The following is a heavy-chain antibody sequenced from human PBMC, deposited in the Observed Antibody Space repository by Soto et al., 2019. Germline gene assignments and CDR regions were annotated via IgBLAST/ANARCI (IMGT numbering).Heavy chain of an antibody. J-gene: IGHJ6*03. D-gene: IGHD6-6*01. V-gene: IGHV4-59*08. Sequence: PSETLSLPCTVSVRSISSYYWSWIRPPPEKGLEWIGYIYCSGSTNYNPALKSRVTISVDTSKNQFSLKLSSVTAADTAVYYCARRVAALRYYYYYYMDVWGKGTTVTV. CDR1: VRSISSYY. CDR2: IYCSGST. CDR3: ARRVAALRYYYYYYMDV.